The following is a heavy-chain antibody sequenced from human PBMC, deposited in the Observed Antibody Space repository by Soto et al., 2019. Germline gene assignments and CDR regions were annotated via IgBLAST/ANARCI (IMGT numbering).Heavy chain of an antibody. CDR3: ARQEAYRARYFDY. D-gene: IGHD2-21*01. J-gene: IGHJ4*02. CDR1: GFNFGDHA. CDR2: IRSKAYGGTT. V-gene: IGHV3-49*04. Sequence: GGSLRLCCTASGFNFGDHAMSWVRQAPGKGLEWVGFIRSKAYGGTTEYAASVEGRFTISRDDSKSIAYLQMNSLKSEDTAVYYCARQEAYRARYFDYWGQGTLVTVSS.